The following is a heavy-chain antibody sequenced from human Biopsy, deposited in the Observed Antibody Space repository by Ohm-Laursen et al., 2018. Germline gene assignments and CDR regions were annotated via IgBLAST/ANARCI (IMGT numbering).Heavy chain of an antibody. CDR2: INHSGRT. V-gene: IGHV4-34*01. D-gene: IGHD3-22*01. CDR3: VRGVDYYDPYHYCALDV. J-gene: IGHJ6*02. Sequence: SETLSLTRAVYGEYFNGYYWSWIRQTQGKGLEWIGEINHSGRTKYNPKLKSRVTISVDPYKNQFSLKVRSVAAADTAVYYWVRGVDYYDPYHYCALDVWGQGTTVTVSS. CDR1: GEYFNGYY.